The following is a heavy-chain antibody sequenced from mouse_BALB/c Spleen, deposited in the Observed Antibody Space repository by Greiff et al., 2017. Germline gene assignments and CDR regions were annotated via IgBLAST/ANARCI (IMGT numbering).Heavy chain of an antibody. Sequence: QVQLQQPGAELVKPGASVKLSCKASGYTFTSYWMHWVKQRPGQGLEWIGEINPSNGRTNYNEKFKSKATLTVDKSSSTAYMQLSSLTSEDSAVYYCAGSTMITTWFAYWGQGTLVTVSA. CDR1: GYTFTSYW. J-gene: IGHJ3*01. D-gene: IGHD2-4*01. V-gene: IGHV1S81*02. CDR3: AGSTMITTWFAY. CDR2: INPSNGRT.